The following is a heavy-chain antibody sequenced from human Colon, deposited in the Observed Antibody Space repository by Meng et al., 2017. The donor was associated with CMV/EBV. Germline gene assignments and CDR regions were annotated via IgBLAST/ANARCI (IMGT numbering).Heavy chain of an antibody. CDR3: ARDADSGSSLDWFDP. Sequence: GYISSSSYYWGWIRQPPGKGLEWIGSIYYSGSTYYNPSLKSRVTISVDTSKNQFSLKLSSVTAADTAVYYCARDADSGSSLDWFDPWGQGTLVTVSS. V-gene: IGHV4-39*07. CDR2: IYYSGST. D-gene: IGHD1-26*01. CDR1: GYISSSSYY. J-gene: IGHJ5*02.